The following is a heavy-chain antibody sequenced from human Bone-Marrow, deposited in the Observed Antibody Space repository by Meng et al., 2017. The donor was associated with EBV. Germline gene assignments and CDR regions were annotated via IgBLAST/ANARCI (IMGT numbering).Heavy chain of an antibody. D-gene: IGHD3-10*01. Sequence: QVEVQESGPWFVKPSGTLSLTCVVPGGSISSSNWGSWVRQPPGKGLEWIGEIDHSGSTNYNPSLKSRVTISIDKSKNQFSLKLSSVTAADTAVYYCARDISGTIDYWGQGTLVTVSS. CDR2: IDHSGST. J-gene: IGHJ4*02. CDR1: GGSISSSNW. V-gene: IGHV4-4*02. CDR3: ARDISGTIDY.